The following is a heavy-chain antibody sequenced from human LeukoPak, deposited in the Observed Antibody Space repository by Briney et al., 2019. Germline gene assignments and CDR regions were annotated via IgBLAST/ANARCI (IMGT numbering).Heavy chain of an antibody. CDR1: GYSFSSYW. CDR3: ARRGWTAAAASYYFDY. D-gene: IGHD6-13*01. Sequence: KPAESLKISCKGSGYSFSSYWIGWVRQMPGKGLEWMGIIYPGDSDTRYSPSFQGQVTISADKSISTAYLQWSSLKASDTAMYYCARRGWTAAAASYYFDYWGQGTLVTVSS. V-gene: IGHV5-51*03. J-gene: IGHJ4*02. CDR2: IYPGDSDT.